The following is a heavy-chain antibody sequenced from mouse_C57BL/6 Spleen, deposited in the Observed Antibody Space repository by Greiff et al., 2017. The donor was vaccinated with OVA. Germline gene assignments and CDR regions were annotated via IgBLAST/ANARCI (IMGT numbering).Heavy chain of an antibody. V-gene: IGHV1-54*01. D-gene: IGHD1-1*01. Sequence: VQLQESGAELVRPGTSVKVSCKASGYAFTNYLIEWVKQRPGQGLEWIGVINPGSGGTNYNEKFKGKATLTADKSSSTAYMQLSSLTSEDSAVYFCAREGITTVLDYWGQGTSVTVSS. CDR1: GYAFTNYL. CDR2: INPGSGGT. CDR3: AREGITTVLDY. J-gene: IGHJ4*01.